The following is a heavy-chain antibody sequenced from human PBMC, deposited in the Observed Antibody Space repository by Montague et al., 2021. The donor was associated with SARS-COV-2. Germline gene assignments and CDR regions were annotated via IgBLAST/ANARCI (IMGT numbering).Heavy chain of an antibody. Sequence: TLSLTCTVSGGSISSGSYYWSWIRQPAGKGLEWIGRIYTSGSTYYNPSLKSRVTISVDTSENQFSLKLSSVTAADTAVYYCARDRPPLATTFYYYYGMDGWGQGTTVTVSS. CDR1: GGSISSGSYY. J-gene: IGHJ6*02. V-gene: IGHV4-61*02. D-gene: IGHD5-12*01. CDR3: ARDRPPLATTFYYYYGMDG. CDR2: IYTSGST.